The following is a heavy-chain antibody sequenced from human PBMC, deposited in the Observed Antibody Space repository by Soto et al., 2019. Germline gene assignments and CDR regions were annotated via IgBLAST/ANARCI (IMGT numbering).Heavy chain of an antibody. CDR2: VYYSGST. D-gene: IGHD2-21*01. V-gene: IGHV4-38-2*01. CDR3: ARHIATYSDS. J-gene: IGHJ4*02. Sequence: SETLSLTCAVSCYSISNGDYWGWIRQAPGKGLEWIGSVYYSGSTHYEPYLRGRIAISVDTLKNQFSLRLTSVTAADTAMYSCARHIATYSDSWGQGIPVTVSS. CDR1: CYSISNGDY.